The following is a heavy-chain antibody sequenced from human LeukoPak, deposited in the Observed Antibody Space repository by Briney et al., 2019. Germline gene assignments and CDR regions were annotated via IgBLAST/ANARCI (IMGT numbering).Heavy chain of an antibody. CDR3: ARLTVSGQLDY. Sequence: PGGSLRLSCATSGFSVRNNYRNWVRRAPGKGLEWVSVVDSDGSTYYADSVKGRFTISRDFSKNTLYLQMNSLRVEDTAVYYCARLTVSGQLDYWGQGTLVTVSS. V-gene: IGHV3-66*01. CDR2: VDSDGST. J-gene: IGHJ4*02. D-gene: IGHD6-19*01. CDR1: GFSVRNNY.